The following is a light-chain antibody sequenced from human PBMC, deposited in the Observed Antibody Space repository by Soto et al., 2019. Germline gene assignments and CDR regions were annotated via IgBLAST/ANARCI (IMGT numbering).Light chain of an antibody. CDR1: QSLLHSNGYNY. V-gene: IGKV2-28*01. Sequence: DIVMTQSPLSLPVTPGEPASISCRSSQSLLHSNGYNYLDWYLQKPGQSPQLLIYLGSNRSSGVPDRFSGSGSGTDFTLKISRAEAEDVGVYYCMQALQTPMYTFGQGTKLEIK. CDR2: LGS. J-gene: IGKJ2*01. CDR3: MQALQTPMYT.